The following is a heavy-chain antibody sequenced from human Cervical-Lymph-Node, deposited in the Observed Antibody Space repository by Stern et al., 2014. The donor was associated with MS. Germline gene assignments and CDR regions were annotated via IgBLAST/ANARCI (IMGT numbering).Heavy chain of an antibody. CDR2: IGVGSGNT. CDR3: AAEPMYYSDSVGAFDI. D-gene: IGHD3-22*01. Sequence: QLVESGPEVKKPGTSVKVSCKASGFTFTSSAVQWVRQARGPRLGWKGWIGVGSGNTNYAQKFQERVTITRDMSTSTAYMELSSLRSEDTAVYYCAAEPMYYSDSVGAFDIWGQGTMVTVSS. J-gene: IGHJ3*02. CDR1: GFTFTSSA. V-gene: IGHV1-58*01.